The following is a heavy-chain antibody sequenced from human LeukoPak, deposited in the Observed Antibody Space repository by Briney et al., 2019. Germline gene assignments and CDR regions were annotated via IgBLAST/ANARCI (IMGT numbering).Heavy chain of an antibody. CDR3: AKGGNGYCSNGVCSPGVVAAIDY. J-gene: IGHJ4*02. V-gene: IGHV3-23*01. D-gene: IGHD2-8*01. Sequence: GGSLRLSCAASGFTFSSYAMSWVRQAPGKGSEWVSGISGSGGSTYYADSVKGRFTISRDNSKNTLYLQMNSLRAEDTAVYYCAKGGNGYCSNGVCSPGVVAAIDYWGQGTLVTVSS. CDR2: ISGSGGST. CDR1: GFTFSSYA.